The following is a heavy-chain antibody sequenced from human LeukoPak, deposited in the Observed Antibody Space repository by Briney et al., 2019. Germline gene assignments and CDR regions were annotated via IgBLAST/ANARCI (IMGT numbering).Heavy chain of an antibody. CDR2: IYYSGRT. V-gene: IGHV4-39*01. J-gene: IGHJ4*02. D-gene: IGHD4-17*01. CDR3: ARLIKTYGAYACYDY. CDR1: GGSISSSNSH. Sequence: SETLTLTCTVSGGSISSSNSHWDGIRQPPGKGLEWIGSIYYSGRTYYNPSLMSRVTISVDMSNSQLSLKLSSVTAADTAVYFCARLIKTYGAYACYDYWGQGTLVTVSS.